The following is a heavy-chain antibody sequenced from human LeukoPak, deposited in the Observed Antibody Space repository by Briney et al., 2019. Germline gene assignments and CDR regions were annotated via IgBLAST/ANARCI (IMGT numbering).Heavy chain of an antibody. D-gene: IGHD6-19*01. CDR1: GYTFSNHP. CDR3: ARDQRSWYY. CDR2: INTNTGNP. J-gene: IGHJ4*02. V-gene: IGHV7-4-1*02. Sequence: ASVKVSCKASGYTFSNHPMNWVRQASGQGLEWMGWINTNTGNPTYAQGFTGRFVFSLDTSVSTAYLQISSLKAEDTAVYYCARDQRSWYYWGQGTLVTVSP.